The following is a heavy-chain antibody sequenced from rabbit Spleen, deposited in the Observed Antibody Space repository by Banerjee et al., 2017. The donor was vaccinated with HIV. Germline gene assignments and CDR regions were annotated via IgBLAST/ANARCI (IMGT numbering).Heavy chain of an antibody. Sequence: QEQLVESGGGLVQPEGSLTLTCTASGFSFSSSYYMCWVRQAPGKGLELIACIYSGSGNTYYASWAKGRFTISRSTSLNTVDLKMTSLTAADTATYFCARAGSNAYIEFKLWGPGTLVTVS. V-gene: IGHV1S43*01. D-gene: IGHD4-2*01. CDR2: IYSGSGNT. J-gene: IGHJ4*01. CDR3: ARAGSNAYIEFKL. CDR1: GFSFSSSYY.